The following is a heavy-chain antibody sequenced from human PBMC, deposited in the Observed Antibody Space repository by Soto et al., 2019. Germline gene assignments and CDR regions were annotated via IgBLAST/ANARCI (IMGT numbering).Heavy chain of an antibody. CDR3: AKDPEASYNWFDP. Sequence: QVQLVQSGGEVKKPGASMKVSCKASGYTFTGFYMHWVRQAPGQGLEWMGWINPNSGGTKYAQKFQGRVTMTRDKSISTAYMELSSLRSDDTAVYYCAKDPEASYNWFDPWGQGTLVTVSS. CDR2: INPNSGGT. D-gene: IGHD6-6*01. J-gene: IGHJ5*02. V-gene: IGHV1-2*02. CDR1: GYTFTGFY.